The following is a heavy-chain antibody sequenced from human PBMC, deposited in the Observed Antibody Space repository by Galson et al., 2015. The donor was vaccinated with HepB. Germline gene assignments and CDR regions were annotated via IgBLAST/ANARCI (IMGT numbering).Heavy chain of an antibody. J-gene: IGHJ3*02. CDR1: GYSFTSYW. CDR3: ARRLPQYCSGGSCYSVGAFDI. CDR2: IYPGDSDT. V-gene: IGHV5-51*03. Sequence: QSGAEVKRPGESLKISCKGSGYSFTSYWIGWVRQMPGKGLEWMGIIYPGDSDTRYSPSFQGQVTISADKSISTAYLQWSSLKASDTAMYYCARRLPQYCSGGSCYSVGAFDIWGQGTMVTVSS. D-gene: IGHD2-15*01.